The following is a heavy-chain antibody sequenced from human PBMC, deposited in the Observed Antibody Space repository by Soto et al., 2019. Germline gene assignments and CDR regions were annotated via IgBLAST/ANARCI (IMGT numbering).Heavy chain of an antibody. Sequence: SETLSLTCTVSGGSISSYYWSWIRQPPGKGLEWIGYIYYSGSTNYNPSLKSRVTISVDTSKNQFSLKLSSVTAADTAVYYCARGTYYDYIWGSYRCYFDYWGQGTLVTVSS. D-gene: IGHD3-16*02. CDR3: ARGTYYDYIWGSYRCYFDY. V-gene: IGHV4-59*12. CDR2: IYYSGST. CDR1: GGSISSYY. J-gene: IGHJ4*02.